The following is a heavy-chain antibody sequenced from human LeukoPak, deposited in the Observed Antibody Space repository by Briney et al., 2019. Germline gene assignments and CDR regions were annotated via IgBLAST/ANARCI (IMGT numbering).Heavy chain of an antibody. V-gene: IGHV4-30-4*01. CDR1: GGSISSGDYY. Sequence: SETLSLTCTVSGGSISSGDYYWRWIRQPPGKRLEWIGYIYYSGSTYYNPSLKSRVTISVDTSKNQFSLKLSYVTAADTAVYYCARGPIVGATQGWFDPWGQGTLVTVSS. J-gene: IGHJ5*02. CDR2: IYYSGST. D-gene: IGHD1-26*01. CDR3: ARGPIVGATQGWFDP.